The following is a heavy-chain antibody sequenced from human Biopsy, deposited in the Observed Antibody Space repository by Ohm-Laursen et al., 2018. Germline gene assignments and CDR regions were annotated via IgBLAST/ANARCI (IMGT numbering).Heavy chain of an antibody. Sequence: SVKVSCKASGGTFTMSPISWVRQAPGQGLEWMGAILPFYGTTNFAQKFQGRVTLTADGSTSTAYMELSSLRSEDTSVYYCARDTELLSIGLDYNFGMVVWGQGTTVTVSS. CDR1: GGTFTMSP. CDR3: ARDTELLSIGLDYNFGMVV. D-gene: IGHD1-14*01. V-gene: IGHV1-69*13. J-gene: IGHJ6*02. CDR2: ILPFYGTT.